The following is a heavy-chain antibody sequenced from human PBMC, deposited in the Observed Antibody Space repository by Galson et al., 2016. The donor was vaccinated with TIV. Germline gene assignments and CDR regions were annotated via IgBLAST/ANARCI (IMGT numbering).Heavy chain of an antibody. J-gene: IGHJ4*02. CDR1: GASISSGTYY. Sequence: TLSLTCTVSGASISSGTYYWSWIRQPAGKGLEWIGRIKASGSTNYNPSLKSRVTISVDTSKNQFSLKLTSVTAADTAMYYCARVLRTGSKPGVNWGQGTLVTVSS. D-gene: IGHD1-1*01. CDR2: IKASGST. V-gene: IGHV4-61*02. CDR3: ARVLRTGSKPGVN.